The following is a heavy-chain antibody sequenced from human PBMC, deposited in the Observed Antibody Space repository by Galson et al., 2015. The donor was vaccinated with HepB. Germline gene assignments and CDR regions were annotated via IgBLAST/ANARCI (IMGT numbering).Heavy chain of an antibody. J-gene: IGHJ6*02. CDR1: GGSISSYY. D-gene: IGHD3-3*01. V-gene: IGHV4-4*07. CDR2: IYTSGST. Sequence: SETLSLTCTVSGGSISSYYWSWIRQPAGKGLEWIGRIYTSGSTNYNPSLKSRVTMSVDTSKNQFSLKLSSVTAADTAVYYCARGFSEWLLKSYYYGMDVWGQGTTVTVSS. CDR3: ARGFSEWLLKSYYYGMDV.